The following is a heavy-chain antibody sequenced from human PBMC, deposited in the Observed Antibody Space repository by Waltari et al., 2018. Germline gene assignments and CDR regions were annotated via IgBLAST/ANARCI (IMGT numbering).Heavy chain of an antibody. J-gene: IGHJ4*02. V-gene: IGHV4-39*07. CDR3: ARQRRDGYNYGYFDY. CDR1: AGSISSSSYY. CDR2: IYYSGST. D-gene: IGHD5-12*01. Sequence: QLQLPESGPRLVKPSGTLSLTCTVSAGSISSSSYYWAWIRQPPGKWLEWIGSIYYSGSTYYNPSLKSLVTISVDTSKNQFSLKLSSVTAADTAVYYCARQRRDGYNYGYFDYCGQGTLVTVSS.